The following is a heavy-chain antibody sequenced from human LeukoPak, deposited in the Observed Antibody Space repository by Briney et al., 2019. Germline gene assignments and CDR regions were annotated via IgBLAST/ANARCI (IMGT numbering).Heavy chain of an antibody. CDR2: ISAYNGNT. CDR3: AKGSLAYCGGDCSRDAFDI. J-gene: IGHJ3*02. V-gene: IGHV1-18*01. D-gene: IGHD2-21*02. Sequence: ASVKVPCKASGYTFTSYGISWVRQAPGQGLEWMGWISAYNGNTNYAQKLQGRVTMTTDTSTSTAYMELRSLRSDDTAVYYCAKGSLAYCGGDCSRDAFDIWGQGTMVTVSS. CDR1: GYTFTSYG.